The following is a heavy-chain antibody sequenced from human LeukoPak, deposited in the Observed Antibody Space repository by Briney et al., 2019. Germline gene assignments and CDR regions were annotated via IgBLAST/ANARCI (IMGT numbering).Heavy chain of an antibody. CDR1: GGSFSGYS. J-gene: IGHJ3*02. Sequence: SKTLSLTCAFYGGSFSGYSWSWIPKPPGKGLDGIGEINHSGSTNYNPSLKSRVTISVDTSKNQFSLKLSSVTAADTAVYYCATSLRFLEWLLSTDHAFDIWGQGTMVTVSS. CDR2: INHSGST. V-gene: IGHV4-34*01. D-gene: IGHD3-3*01. CDR3: ATSLRFLEWLLSTDHAFDI.